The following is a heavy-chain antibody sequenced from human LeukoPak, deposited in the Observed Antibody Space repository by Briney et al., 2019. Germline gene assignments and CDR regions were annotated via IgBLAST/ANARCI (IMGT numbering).Heavy chain of an antibody. D-gene: IGHD2-8*01. CDR1: GFTFSDYY. CDR3: ARARCPGDY. CDR2: INSDGSST. Sequence: RTGGSLRLSCAASGFTFSDYYISWTRQAPGKGLVWVSRINSDGSSTSYADSVKGRFTISRDNAKNTLYLHMNILRAEDTAVYYCARARCPGDYWGQGTLVTVSS. J-gene: IGHJ4*02. V-gene: IGHV3-74*01.